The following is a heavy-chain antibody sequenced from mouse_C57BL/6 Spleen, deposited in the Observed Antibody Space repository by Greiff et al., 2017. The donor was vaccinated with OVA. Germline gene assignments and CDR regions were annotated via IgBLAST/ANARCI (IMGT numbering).Heavy chain of an antibody. V-gene: IGHV5-4*03. Sequence: DVMLVESGGGLVKPGGSLKLSCAASGFTFSSYAMSWVRQTPEKRLEWVATISDGGSYTYYPDNVKGRFTISRDNAKNNLYLQMSHLKSEDTAMYYCARTLYYGNWYFDVWGTGTTVTVSS. D-gene: IGHD2-1*01. CDR3: ARTLYYGNWYFDV. J-gene: IGHJ1*03. CDR1: GFTFSSYA. CDR2: ISDGGSYT.